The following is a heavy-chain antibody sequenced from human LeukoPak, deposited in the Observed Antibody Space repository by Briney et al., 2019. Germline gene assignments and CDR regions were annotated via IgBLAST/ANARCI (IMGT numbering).Heavy chain of an antibody. CDR1: GYSITSGYY. D-gene: IGHD5-12*01. CDR2: IYYSGST. J-gene: IGHJ4*02. CDR3: ARFDVATKFDY. Sequence: PSETLSLTCSVSGYSITSGYYWGWIRQPPGKGLEWIGSIYYSGSTYYNPSLKSRVTISVDTSKNQFSLKVTSVTAADTAVYYCARFDVATKFDYWGQGTLVTVSS. V-gene: IGHV4-38-2*01.